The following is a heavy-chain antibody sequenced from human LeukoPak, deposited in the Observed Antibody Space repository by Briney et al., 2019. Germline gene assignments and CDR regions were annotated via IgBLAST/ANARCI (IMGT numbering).Heavy chain of an antibody. V-gene: IGHV3-74*01. CDR1: GFTFSNYW. D-gene: IGHD3-10*01. CDR3: AREAYDAGNRYFDN. CDR2: TNGDGRYA. J-gene: IGHJ4*02. Sequence: PGGSLRLSCAASGFTFSNYWMHWVRQAPGKGLVWVSRTNGDGRYATYADSLKGRFTISRDNAKNTLYLQMNSLRAEDTAVYYCAREAYDAGNRYFDNWGQGTLVTVSS.